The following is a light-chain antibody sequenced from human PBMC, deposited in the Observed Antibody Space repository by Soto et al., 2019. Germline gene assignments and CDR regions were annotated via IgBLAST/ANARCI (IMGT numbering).Light chain of an antibody. CDR1: QSVNNK. CDR2: GAF. V-gene: IGKV3-15*01. CDR3: QQYNNWWT. J-gene: IGKJ1*01. Sequence: EIVLTQSPATLSVSPGERATLSCRASQSVNNKIAWYQQTPGQAPRLLIYGAFTRATNIPARFSGGGSGTEFTLTISSLQSEDFAFYFCQQYNNWWTFGQGTKVDIK.